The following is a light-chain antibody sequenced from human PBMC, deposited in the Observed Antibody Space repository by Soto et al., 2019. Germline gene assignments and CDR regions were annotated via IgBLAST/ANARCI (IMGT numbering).Light chain of an antibody. CDR1: QSVSSD. Sequence: EIVMTQSPATLSVSPGERVTLSCRASQSVSSDLAWYHQKPGQPPRLLVYGASTRATGIPARFSGSGSGTEFTLTINSLQSEDFAVYYCQQYNDWPRTFGQGTKVELK. CDR3: QQYNDWPRT. CDR2: GAS. V-gene: IGKV3-15*01. J-gene: IGKJ1*01.